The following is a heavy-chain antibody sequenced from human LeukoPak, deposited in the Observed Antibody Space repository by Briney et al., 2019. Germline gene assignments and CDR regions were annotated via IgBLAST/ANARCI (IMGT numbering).Heavy chain of an antibody. J-gene: IGHJ4*02. CDR1: GFTFDDYA. D-gene: IGHD3-3*01. CDR2: ISWNSGSI. CDR3: AKDIGVGVFWSGYNY. V-gene: IGHV3-9*01. Sequence: GGSLRLSCAASGFTFDDYAMHWVRQAPGKGLVWVSGISWNSGSIGYADSVKGRFTISRDNAKNSLYLQMNSLRAEDTALYYCAKDIGVGVFWSGYNYWGQGTLVTVSS.